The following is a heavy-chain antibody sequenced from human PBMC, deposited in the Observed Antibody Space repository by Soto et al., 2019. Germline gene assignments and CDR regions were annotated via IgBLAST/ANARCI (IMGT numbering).Heavy chain of an antibody. V-gene: IGHV4-59*08. J-gene: IGHJ4*02. Sequence: QVQLQESGPGLVKPSETLSLTCTVSGGSISSYYWSWIRQPPGKGLEWIGYIYYSGSTNYNPSLKSRVTIPVDTSKNQFSLKLSSVTAADTAVYYCARQILTGYYIPYYFDDWGQGTLVTVSS. D-gene: IGHD3-9*01. CDR2: IYYSGST. CDR1: GGSISSYY. CDR3: ARQILTGYYIPYYFDD.